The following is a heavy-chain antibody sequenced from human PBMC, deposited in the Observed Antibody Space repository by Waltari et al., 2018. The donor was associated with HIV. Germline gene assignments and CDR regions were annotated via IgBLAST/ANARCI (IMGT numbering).Heavy chain of an antibody. CDR2: ISSNGITA. D-gene: IGHD1-20*01. CDR3: AKDLWDLTVIRGAFWFDP. Sequence: EVRLFESGGVLVQPGGSLRRSCAASGFAFSNYVMTWVRQAPGKGLQWVSTISSNGITAYHADSVKGRFTISRDNSKNTLSMQMKSLRVEDTALYFCAKDLWDLTVIRGAFWFDPWGQGTLVTVSS. CDR1: GFAFSNYV. J-gene: IGHJ5*02. V-gene: IGHV3-23*01.